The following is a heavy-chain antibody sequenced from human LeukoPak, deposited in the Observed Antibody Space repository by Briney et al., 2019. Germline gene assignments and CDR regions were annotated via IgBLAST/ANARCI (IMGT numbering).Heavy chain of an antibody. J-gene: IGHJ4*02. CDR1: GGSISSSSYY. Sequence: PSETLSLTCTVSGGSISSSSYYWGWIRQPPGKGLEWIGSIYYSGSTNYNPSLKSRVTISVDTSKNQFSLKLSSVTAADTAVYYCARRYCTNGVCYRIDHWGQGTLVTVSS. CDR3: ARRYCTNGVCYRIDH. V-gene: IGHV4-39*07. D-gene: IGHD2-8*01. CDR2: IYYSGST.